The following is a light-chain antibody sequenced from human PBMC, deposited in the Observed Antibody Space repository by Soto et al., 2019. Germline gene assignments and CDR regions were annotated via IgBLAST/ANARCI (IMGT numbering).Light chain of an antibody. Sequence: EIVLTQSPATLSLSPGERATLHCRASQSVSRYLAWYQQKPGQAPRLLIYDASNRATGIPARFSGSGSGTDFTLTISRLEPEDFAVDYCQQYGSSPFTFGGGTKVDIK. V-gene: IGKV3-20*01. CDR3: QQYGSSPFT. J-gene: IGKJ4*01. CDR1: QSVSRY. CDR2: DAS.